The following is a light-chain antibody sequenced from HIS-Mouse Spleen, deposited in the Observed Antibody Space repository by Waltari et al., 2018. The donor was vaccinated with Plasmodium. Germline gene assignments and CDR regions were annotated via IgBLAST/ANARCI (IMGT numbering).Light chain of an antibody. CDR1: QSISSN. Sequence: DIVMTQSPSTLSASAGDSATITCRASQSISSNLAWYQQKPGQAPRLLIYRASSRASGIPSRFSGSGSGTEFTLTISSLQSEDFAIYYCQQYNSYSFTFGPGTKVDIK. J-gene: IGKJ3*01. CDR2: RAS. CDR3: QQYNSYSFT. V-gene: IGKV3-15*01.